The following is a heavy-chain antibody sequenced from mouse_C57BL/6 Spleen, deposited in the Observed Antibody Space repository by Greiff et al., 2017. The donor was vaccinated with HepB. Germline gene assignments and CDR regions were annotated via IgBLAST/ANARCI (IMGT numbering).Heavy chain of an antibody. V-gene: IGHV1-62-2*01. D-gene: IGHD1-1*01. CDR3: ARHGLLRYAMDY. J-gene: IGHJ4*01. Sequence: QVQLQQSGAELVNPGPQGNRPARPSGTTFPEYTNPGVNRRPEQGLEWIGWFYRGGGSIKYNEKFKDKATLTADKSSSTVYMELSRLTSEDSAVYFCARHGLLRYAMDYWGQGTSVTVSS. CDR2: FYRGGGSI. CDR1: GTTFPEYT.